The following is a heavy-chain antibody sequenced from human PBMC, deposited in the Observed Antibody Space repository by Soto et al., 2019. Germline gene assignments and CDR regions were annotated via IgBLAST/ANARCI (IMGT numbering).Heavy chain of an antibody. CDR2: INPSSGGS. V-gene: IGHV1-46*01. J-gene: IGHJ4*02. CDR3: ARNYFSGSPNFDY. CDR1: GYTFSNYY. Sequence: QVQLVQSGAEVKKPGASVKVSCKASGYTFSNYYIHWVRQAPGQGLEWMGMINPSSGGSKYAQRFQGRVTMTRDSSTSTVYMEMTSLRSDDTAVYSCARNYFSGSPNFDYWGQGTLITVSS. D-gene: IGHD3-10*01.